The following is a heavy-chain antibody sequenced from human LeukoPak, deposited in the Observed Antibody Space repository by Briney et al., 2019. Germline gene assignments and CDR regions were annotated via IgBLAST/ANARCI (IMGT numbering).Heavy chain of an antibody. CDR1: GGSFSGYY. V-gene: IGHV4-34*01. D-gene: IGHD3-10*01. Sequence: PSETLSLTCAVYGGSFSGYYWSWIRQPPGKGLEWIGEINHSGSTNYNPSLKSRVTISVDTSKNQFSLKLSSVTAADTAVYYCAVSSPMVRGPYDYWGQGTLDTVSS. J-gene: IGHJ4*02. CDR2: INHSGST. CDR3: AVSSPMVRGPYDY.